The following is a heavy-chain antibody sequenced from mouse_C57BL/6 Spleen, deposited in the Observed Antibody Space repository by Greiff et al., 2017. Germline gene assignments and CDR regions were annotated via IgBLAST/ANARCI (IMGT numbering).Heavy chain of an antibody. V-gene: IGHV1-42*01. D-gene: IGHD2-5*01. CDR2: INPSTGGT. J-gene: IGHJ1*03. CDR1: GYSFTGYY. CDR3: ARIYSNYFDV. Sequence: VQLQQSGPELVKPGASVKISCKASGYSFTGYYMNWVKQSPEKSLEWIGEINPSTGGTTYNQKFKAKATLTVDKSSSTAYMQLKSLTSEDSAVYYCARIYSNYFDVWGTGTTVTVSS.